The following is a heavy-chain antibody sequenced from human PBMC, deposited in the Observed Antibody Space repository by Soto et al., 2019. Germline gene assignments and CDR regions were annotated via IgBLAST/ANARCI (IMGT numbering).Heavy chain of an antibody. D-gene: IGHD3-3*01. CDR2: INHSGST. CDR3: ARERGEFTIFGVALPHYYFDY. Sequence: SETLSLTCAVYGGSFSGYYWSWIRQPPGKGLEWIGEINHSGSTNYNPSLKSRVTISVDTSKNQFSLKLSSVTAADTAVYYCARERGEFTIFGVALPHYYFDYWGHGTRATVSP. J-gene: IGHJ4*01. V-gene: IGHV4-34*01. CDR1: GGSFSGYY.